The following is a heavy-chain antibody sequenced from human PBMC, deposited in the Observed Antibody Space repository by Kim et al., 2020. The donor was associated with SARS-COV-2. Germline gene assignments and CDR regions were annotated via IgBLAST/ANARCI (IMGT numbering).Heavy chain of an antibody. CDR1: GFTFSSYG. V-gene: IGHV3-30*18. CDR3: AKDQAVSSWSKNYYYYGMGV. D-gene: IGHD6-13*01. CDR2: ISYDGSNK. Sequence: GGSLRLSCAASGFTFSSYGMHWVRQAPGKGLEWVAVISYDGSNKYYADSVKGRFTISRDNSKNTLYLQMNSLRAEDTAVYYCAKDQAVSSWSKNYYYYGMGVWGQGTTVPVTS. J-gene: IGHJ6*02.